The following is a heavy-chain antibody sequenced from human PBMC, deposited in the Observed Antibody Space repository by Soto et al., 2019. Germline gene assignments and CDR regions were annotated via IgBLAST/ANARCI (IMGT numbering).Heavy chain of an antibody. D-gene: IGHD4-17*01. J-gene: IGHJ4*02. V-gene: IGHV3-23*01. CDR3: AKDRYGDYGGIDY. Sequence: HPGGSLRPSCAASGFTFSTYAMIWVRQAPGKGLEWVSVITGSGGSTYYADSVKGRFTISRDTSKNTLFLQMNSLRAEDTAVYYCAKDRYGDYGGIDYWGQGTMVTVSS. CDR1: GFTFSTYA. CDR2: ITGSGGST.